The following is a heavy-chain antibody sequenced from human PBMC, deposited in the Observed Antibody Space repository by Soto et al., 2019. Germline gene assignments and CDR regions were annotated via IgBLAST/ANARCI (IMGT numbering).Heavy chain of an antibody. CDR1: GFSLTSSGVA. CDR3: ARLVSARIEF. J-gene: IGHJ4*02. V-gene: IGHV2-5*02. Sequence: QVTLRESGPTLVKPTQTLTLTCTFSGFSLTSSGVAVGWIRQPPGKALEWLASIDWADDTHYNPSLENRAIINGDNSKNQVVLTMGNMDPTDTATYFCARLVSARIEFWGQGTPVTVSS. CDR2: IDWADDT.